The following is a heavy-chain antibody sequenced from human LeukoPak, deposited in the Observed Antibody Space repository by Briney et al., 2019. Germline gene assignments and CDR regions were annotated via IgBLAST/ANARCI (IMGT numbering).Heavy chain of an antibody. CDR1: GGSFRGHY. D-gene: IGHD3-16*01. Sequence: PSETLSLTCAVYGGSFRGHYWSWIRQPPGKGLEWIGYIYYSGSTNYNPSLKSRVTISVDTSKNQFSLKLSSVTAADTAVYYCTRGAGWLIDYWGQGILVTVSS. J-gene: IGHJ4*02. CDR3: TRGAGWLIDY. V-gene: IGHV4-59*11. CDR2: IYYSGST.